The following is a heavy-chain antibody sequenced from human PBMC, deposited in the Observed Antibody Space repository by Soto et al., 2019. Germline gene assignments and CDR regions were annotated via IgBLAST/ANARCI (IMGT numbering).Heavy chain of an antibody. J-gene: IGHJ6*02. Sequence: GGSLRLSCAASGFTVSSNYMSWVRQAPGKGLEWVSVIYNGGSTYYAGSVKGRFTISRDNSKNTLYLQMNSLRAEDTAVYYCARDRIPTGMDVWGQGTTVTVSS. CDR1: GFTVSSNY. CDR2: IYNGGST. V-gene: IGHV3-66*01. CDR3: ARDRIPTGMDV.